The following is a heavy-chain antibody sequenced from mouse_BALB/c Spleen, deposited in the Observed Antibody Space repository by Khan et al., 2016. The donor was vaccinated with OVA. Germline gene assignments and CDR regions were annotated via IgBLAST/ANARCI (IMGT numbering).Heavy chain of an antibody. CDR3: ARIYGSDFDY. V-gene: IGHV1-20*02. J-gene: IGHJ2*01. CDR1: GYSFTGYF. Sequence: VQLKQSGPELVKPGASVKISCKASGYSFTGYFMNWVMQSHGKSLEWIGRINPHIGETFYNQKFKGKATLTVDESSSTAHMELRILASEDSAVYYCARIYGSDFDYWGQGTTLTVSS. D-gene: IGHD1-1*01. CDR2: INPHIGET.